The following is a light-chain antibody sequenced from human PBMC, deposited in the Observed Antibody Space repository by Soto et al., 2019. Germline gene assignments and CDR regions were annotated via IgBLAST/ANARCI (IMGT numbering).Light chain of an antibody. CDR1: GSNIANNY. CDR3: GTWDSSLSAWV. V-gene: IGLV1-51*01. Sequence: QSVLTQPPSVSAAPGQKVTISCSGSGSNIANNYVSWYQQLPGTAPKLLIYDNNKRPSGIPDRFSGSKSGTSATLGITGLQTGDEADYYCGTWDSSLSAWVFGGGTKVTVL. J-gene: IGLJ3*02. CDR2: DNN.